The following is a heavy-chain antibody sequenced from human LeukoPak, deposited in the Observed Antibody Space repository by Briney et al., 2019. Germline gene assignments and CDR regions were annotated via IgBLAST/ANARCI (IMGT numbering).Heavy chain of an antibody. CDR2: INHSGST. V-gene: IGHV4-34*01. D-gene: IGHD3-16*02. CDR3: ARGTRYDYVWGSYRYNWFDP. CDR1: GGSFSGYY. Sequence: PSEALSLTCAVYGGSFSGYYWSCIRQPPGKGLEWIGEINHSGSTNYNPSLKSRVTISVDTSKNQFSLKLSSVTAADTAVYYCARGTRYDYVWGSYRYNWFDPWGQGTLVTVSS. J-gene: IGHJ5*02.